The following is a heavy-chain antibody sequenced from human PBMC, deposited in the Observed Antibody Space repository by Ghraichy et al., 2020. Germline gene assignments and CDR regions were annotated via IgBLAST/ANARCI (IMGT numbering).Heavy chain of an antibody. D-gene: IGHD4-17*01. CDR1: GYYFTSDW. V-gene: IGHV5-51*01. Sequence: GESLNISCKASGYYFTSDWIGWVRQMPGKGLEWMGIIYPGDSETRYSPSLQGQVTISTDKSATTAYLQWSSLKASDTAMYYCAGLDSLRKGMDGWGQGTTVTVSS. CDR3: AGLDSLRKGMDG. J-gene: IGHJ6*02. CDR2: IYPGDSET.